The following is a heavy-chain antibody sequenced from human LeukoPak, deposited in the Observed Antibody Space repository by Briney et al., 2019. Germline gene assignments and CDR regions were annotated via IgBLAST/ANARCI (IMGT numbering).Heavy chain of an antibody. V-gene: IGHV3-49*04. CDR3: TREKSITIFGVVIEAPWYFDL. D-gene: IGHD3-3*01. J-gene: IGHJ2*01. CDR2: IRSKAYGGTT. CDR1: GFTFGDYA. Sequence: GGSLRLSCTASGFTFGDYAMSWVRQAPGKGLEWVGFIRSKAYGGTTEYAASVKGRFTISRDDSKSIAYLQMNSLKTEDTAVYYCTREKSITIFGVVIEAPWYFDLWGRGTLVTVSS.